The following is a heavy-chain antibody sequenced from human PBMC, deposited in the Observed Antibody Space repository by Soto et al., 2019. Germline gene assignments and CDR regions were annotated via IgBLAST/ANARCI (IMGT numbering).Heavy chain of an antibody. Sequence: GGSLRLSCAASGFTFSSYAMHWVRQAPGKGLEWVAVISYDGSNKYYADSVKGRFTISRDNSKNTLYLQMNSLRAEDTAVYYCASGDYDFNHKVYWGQGTLVTVSS. CDR3: ASGDYDFNHKVY. D-gene: IGHD3-3*01. CDR1: GFTFSSYA. V-gene: IGHV3-30-3*01. J-gene: IGHJ4*02. CDR2: ISYDGSNK.